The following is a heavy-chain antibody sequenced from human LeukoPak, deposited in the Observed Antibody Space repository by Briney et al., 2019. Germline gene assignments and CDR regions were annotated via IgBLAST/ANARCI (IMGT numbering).Heavy chain of an antibody. J-gene: IGHJ4*02. D-gene: IGHD1-1*01. CDR2: INEDGSEK. V-gene: IGHV3-7*01. CDR1: GFTFRSYW. CDR3: AKDEGRLITNWYRQY. Sequence: HAGGSLRLSCAASGFTFRSYWMSWVRQIPGKGLEWVANINEDGSEKYYVDSVKGRFTISRDNGKRSLYLQMDSLTADDTAVYYCAKDEGRLITNWYRQYWGQGTPVTVSS.